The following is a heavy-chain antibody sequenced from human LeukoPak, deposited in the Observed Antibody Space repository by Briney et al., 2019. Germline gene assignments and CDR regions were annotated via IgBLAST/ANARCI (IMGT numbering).Heavy chain of an antibody. Sequence: SETLSLTCTVSGGSISSYYWSWFRQPPGKGLEWIGYISYSGNTYYNPSLKSRVTISVDTSKNQFSLKLSSVTVADTAVYYCARDRKYGSESLRRLDYWGQGTLVTVSS. J-gene: IGHJ4*02. CDR3: ARDRKYGSESLRRLDY. CDR1: GGSISSYY. D-gene: IGHD3-10*01. CDR2: ISYSGNT. V-gene: IGHV4-30-4*01.